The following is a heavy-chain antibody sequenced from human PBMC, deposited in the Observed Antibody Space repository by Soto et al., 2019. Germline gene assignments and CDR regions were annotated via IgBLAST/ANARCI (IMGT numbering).Heavy chain of an antibody. Sequence: GGSLRLSCAASGFTFSSYAMSWVRQAPGKGLEWVSAISGSGGSTYYADSVKGRFTISRDNSKNTLYLQMNSLRAEDTAVYYCAKALTVAGTEFNWFDPWGQGTLVTVSS. J-gene: IGHJ5*02. V-gene: IGHV3-23*01. CDR1: GFTFSSYA. CDR2: ISGSGGST. D-gene: IGHD6-19*01. CDR3: AKALTVAGTEFNWFDP.